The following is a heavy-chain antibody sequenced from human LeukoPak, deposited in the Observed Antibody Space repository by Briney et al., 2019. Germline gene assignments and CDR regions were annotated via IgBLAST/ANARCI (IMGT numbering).Heavy chain of an antibody. CDR1: GFNFPDYA. CDR3: AKAGFRGFSLHYFDY. CDR2: VSGSGART. D-gene: IGHD5-18*01. V-gene: IGHV3-23*01. J-gene: IGHJ4*02. Sequence: PGGSLRLSGAGSGFNFPDYAISWLRQAPGKAPEWVSTVSGSGARTFDADSVKGRFTISRDNSKDTVYLQMNSLTADDTAVYYCAKAGFRGFSLHYFDYWGQGTLVTVSS.